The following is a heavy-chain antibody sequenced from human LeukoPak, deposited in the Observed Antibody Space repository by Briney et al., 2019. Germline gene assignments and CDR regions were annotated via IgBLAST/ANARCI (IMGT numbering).Heavy chain of an antibody. CDR3: AHLGDYYDSSGYYYYHYYMDV. Sequence: GGSLRLSCAASGFTFSSYTMHWVRQAPGKGLEWVAVISFDGSNKYYADSVKGRFTISRDNSKKTLYLQMNGLRAEDTAVYYCAHLGDYYDSSGYYYYHYYMDVWGKGITVTISS. CDR1: GFTFSSYT. V-gene: IGHV3-30*04. J-gene: IGHJ6*03. D-gene: IGHD3-22*01. CDR2: ISFDGSNK.